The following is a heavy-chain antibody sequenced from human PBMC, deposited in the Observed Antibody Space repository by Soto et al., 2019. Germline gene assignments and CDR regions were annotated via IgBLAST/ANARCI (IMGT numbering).Heavy chain of an antibody. CDR3: ARDRGYSDYEPDY. CDR2: MNPNSGDT. D-gene: IGHD5-12*01. Sequence: ASVKVSCKASGYTFVTYDFTWVRQASGQGLEWMGWMNPNSGDTGYAQKFQGRVSMTRNTSIATAYLELSSLRSEDTAVYYCARDRGYSDYEPDYWGQ. V-gene: IGHV1-8*01. CDR1: GYTFVTYD. J-gene: IGHJ4*02.